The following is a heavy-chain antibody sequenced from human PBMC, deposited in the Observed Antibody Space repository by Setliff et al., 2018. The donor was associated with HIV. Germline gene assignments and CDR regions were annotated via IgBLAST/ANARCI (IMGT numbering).Heavy chain of an antibody. Sequence: ASVKVSCKASGYTFTSYDINWVRQATGQGLEWMGWMNPNSGNTGYAQKFQGRVTMTRNTSISTAYMEPSSLRSEDTAVYYCARVKYYDSSGYSIGAFDIWGQGTMVTVSS. CDR2: MNPNSGNT. D-gene: IGHD3-22*01. V-gene: IGHV1-8*02. J-gene: IGHJ3*02. CDR1: GYTFTSYD. CDR3: ARVKYYDSSGYSIGAFDI.